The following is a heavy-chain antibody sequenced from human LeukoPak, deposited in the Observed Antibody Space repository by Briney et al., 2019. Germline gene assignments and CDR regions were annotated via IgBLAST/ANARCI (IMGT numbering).Heavy chain of an antibody. J-gene: IGHJ4*02. V-gene: IGHV3-30*19. Sequence: GGSLRLSCAASGFTFSNYGMHWVRQAPGKGLEWVAVISYDGSKRYYADSVKGRFTISRDNSKNAFLQMNSLRAEDTAVYYCARDYDTSGSYFDFFDYWGQGTLVTVSS. CDR3: ARDYDTSGSYFDFFDY. CDR2: ISYDGSKR. CDR1: GFTFSNYG. D-gene: IGHD3-22*01.